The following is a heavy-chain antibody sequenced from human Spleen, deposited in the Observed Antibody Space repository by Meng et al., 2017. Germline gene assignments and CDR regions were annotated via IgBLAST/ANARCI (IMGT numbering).Heavy chain of an antibody. Sequence: GESLKISCEASGIIFSKYTMNWVRQAPGKGLEWVANIKQDGSEKYYVDSVKGRFTISRDNANNSLYLQMNSLRAEDTAVYYCARDRSGSYYQADYWAQGMLVTVSS. CDR2: IKQDGSEK. D-gene: IGHD1-26*01. J-gene: IGHJ4*02. CDR3: ARDRSGSYYQADY. V-gene: IGHV3-7*01. CDR1: GIIFSKYT.